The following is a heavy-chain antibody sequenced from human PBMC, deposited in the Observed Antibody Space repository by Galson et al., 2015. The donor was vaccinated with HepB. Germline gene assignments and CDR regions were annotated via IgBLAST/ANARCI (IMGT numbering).Heavy chain of an antibody. CDR2: IKSKTDGGTT. D-gene: IGHD3-22*01. Sequence: SLRLSCAASGFTFSNAWMNWVRQAPGKGLEWVGRIKSKTDGGTTDYAAPVKGRFTISRDDSKNTLYLQMNSLKTEDTAVYYCTTDSYYYDYDAFDIWGQGTMVTVSS. J-gene: IGHJ3*02. CDR3: TTDSYYYDYDAFDI. V-gene: IGHV3-15*07. CDR1: GFTFSNAW.